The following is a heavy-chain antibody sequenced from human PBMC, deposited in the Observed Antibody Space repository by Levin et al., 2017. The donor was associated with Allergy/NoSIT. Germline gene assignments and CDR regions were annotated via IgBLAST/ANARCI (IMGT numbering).Heavy chain of an antibody. CDR1: GFTFSSYE. CDR2: ISSSGSTI. V-gene: IGHV3-48*03. J-gene: IGHJ4*02. D-gene: IGHD3-22*01. CDR3: ARDGDYYDSSGYSSQTDY. Sequence: PAGGSLRLSCAASGFTFSSYEMNWVRQAPGKGLEWVSYISSSGSTIYYADSVKGRFTISRDNAKNSLYLQMNSLRAEDTAVYYCARDGDYYDSSGYSSQTDYWGQGTLVTVSS.